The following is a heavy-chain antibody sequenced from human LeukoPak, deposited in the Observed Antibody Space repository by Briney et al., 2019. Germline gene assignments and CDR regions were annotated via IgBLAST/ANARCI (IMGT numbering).Heavy chain of an antibody. V-gene: IGHV3-33*01. CDR1: GFTFSSYG. Sequence: GGSLRLSCAASGFTFSSYGMHWVRHAPGKGLEWVAVIWYDGSNKYYADSVKGRFTISRDNSKNTLYLQMDSLRAEDTAVYYCARRGSGSYYNYFDYWGQGTLVTVSS. D-gene: IGHD3-10*01. CDR2: IWYDGSNK. CDR3: ARRGSGSYYNYFDY. J-gene: IGHJ4*02.